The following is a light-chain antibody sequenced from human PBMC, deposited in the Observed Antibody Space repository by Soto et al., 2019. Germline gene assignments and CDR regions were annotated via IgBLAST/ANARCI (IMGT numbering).Light chain of an antibody. V-gene: IGKV3D-20*02. CDR2: GAS. Sequence: EIVLTQSPGTLSLSPGEIATLSFSASQTVSSSYLAWYQQKPGQAPRLLIYGASSRATGIPARFSGSGSGTEFTLTISSLEPDDFAVYYCQQRADWPITFGQGTRLEIK. J-gene: IGKJ5*01. CDR3: QQRADWPIT. CDR1: QTVSSSY.